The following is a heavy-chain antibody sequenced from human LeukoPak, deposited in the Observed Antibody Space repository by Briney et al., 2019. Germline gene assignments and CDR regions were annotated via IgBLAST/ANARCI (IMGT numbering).Heavy chain of an antibody. D-gene: IGHD3-10*01. CDR1: GFTFSSYA. Sequence: PGGSLRLSCAASGFTFSSYAMSWVRQAPGKGLEWVSAISGSGGSTYYADSVKGRFTISRDNSKNTLYLRMNSLRAEDTAVYYCAKDGFLWFGELLSEPRYFDYWGQGTLVTVSS. V-gene: IGHV3-23*01. J-gene: IGHJ4*02. CDR3: AKDGFLWFGELLSEPRYFDY. CDR2: ISGSGGST.